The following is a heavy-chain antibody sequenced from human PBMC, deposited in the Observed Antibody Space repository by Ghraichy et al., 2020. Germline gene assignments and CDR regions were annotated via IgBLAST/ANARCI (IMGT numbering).Heavy chain of an antibody. CDR3: ARWYNWNDAGYYYYMDV. J-gene: IGHJ6*03. CDR2: IYHSGST. D-gene: IGHD1-1*01. CDR1: GGSISSSNW. V-gene: IGHV4-4*02. Sequence: GTLSLTCAVSGGSISSSNWWSWVRQPPGKGLEWIGEIYHSGSTNYNPSLKSRVTISVDKSKNQFSLKLSSVTAADTAVYYCARWYNWNDAGYYYYMDVWGKGTTVTVSS.